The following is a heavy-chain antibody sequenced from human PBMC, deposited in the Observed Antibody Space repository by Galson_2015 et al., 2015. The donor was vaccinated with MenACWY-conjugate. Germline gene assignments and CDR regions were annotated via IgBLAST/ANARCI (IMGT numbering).Heavy chain of an antibody. CDR1: GFIVSSYH. D-gene: IGHD1-1*01. CDR3: AREGWVAETEALDY. V-gene: IGHV3-53*01. J-gene: IGHJ4*02. Sequence: SLRLSCAASGFIVSSYHMNWVRQAPGKGLEWVAIIYSDGRTYYADSVKGRFTISRDSSKNTLHLQMNSMRVEDTAVYYCAREGWVAETEALDYGGQGSLATVSS. CDR2: IYSDGRT.